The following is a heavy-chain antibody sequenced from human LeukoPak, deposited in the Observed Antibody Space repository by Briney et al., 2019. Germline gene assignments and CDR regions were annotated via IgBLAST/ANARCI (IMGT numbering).Heavy chain of an antibody. CDR1: GFTFSSYW. V-gene: IGHV3-74*01. CDR2: VNSAASST. D-gene: IGHD4-17*01. J-gene: IGHJ4*02. Sequence: GGSLRLSCAASGFTFSSYWMHWVRQAPGKGLVWVSRVNSAASSTSYADSVRGRFTISRDNAKNTVYLQMNSLRAEDTAVYYCAREGYTVTIDSWGQGTLVIVSS. CDR3: AREGYTVTIDS.